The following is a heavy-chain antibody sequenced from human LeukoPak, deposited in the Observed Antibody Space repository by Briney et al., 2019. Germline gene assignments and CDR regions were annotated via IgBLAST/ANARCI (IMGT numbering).Heavy chain of an antibody. CDR2: VRTKTDSYAT. D-gene: IGHD5-18*01. CDR3: TTRGDKDGLHY. V-gene: IGHV3-73*01. Sequence: GGSLRLSCAASGFSFSDSAMHWVRQASGKGLEWVGHVRTKTDSYATTYSASVQSRFTISRDDSKNTAYLQMNSLKSEDTAVYYCTTRGDKDGLHYWGQGTLVTVSS. J-gene: IGHJ4*02. CDR1: GFSFSDSA.